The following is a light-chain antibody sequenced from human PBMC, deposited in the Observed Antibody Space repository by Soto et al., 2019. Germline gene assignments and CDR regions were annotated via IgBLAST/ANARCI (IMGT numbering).Light chain of an antibody. V-gene: IGKV2D-26*01. CDR3: MQDAQDPIT. Sequence: VMTQSPLFLPVTLGQPASISCRSSQSLVYSDGNTYLYWFQQRPGQSPQLLIYEVSNRFSGVHDRFSGSGSGTDFTLKIRPVEAEDVGVYYCMQDAQDPITVRQGTRREIK. J-gene: IGKJ5*01. CDR1: QSLVYSDGNTY. CDR2: EVS.